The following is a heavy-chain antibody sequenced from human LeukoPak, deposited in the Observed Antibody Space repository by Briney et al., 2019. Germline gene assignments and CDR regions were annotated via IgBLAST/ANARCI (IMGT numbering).Heavy chain of an antibody. CDR1: GYTFTSYA. D-gene: IGHD6-13*01. CDR2: ININTGNP. Sequence: ASVKVSCKAFGYTFTSYAMSWVRQAPGQGLEWMGWININTGNPTYAQGFTGRFVFSLDTSVSTAYLQISSLKAEDTAVYYCAREGQPLFYYYMDVWGKGTTVTVSS. V-gene: IGHV7-4-1*02. CDR3: AREGQPLFYYYMDV. J-gene: IGHJ6*03.